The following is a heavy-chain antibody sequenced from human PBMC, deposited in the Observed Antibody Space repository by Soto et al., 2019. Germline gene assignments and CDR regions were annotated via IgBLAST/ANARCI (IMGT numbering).Heavy chain of an antibody. Sequence: QITLKESGPPLVKPTQTLTLTCTFSGFSLSTSGVGVGWIRQPPGKALEWLAIIYWDDEKRYSPSLKTRLTVTKDTSKNQVVLTMTNVDPVDTATYYCAHRAYFDSGKQLDYWGQGTLVSVSS. CDR3: AHRAYFDSGKQLDY. V-gene: IGHV2-5*02. J-gene: IGHJ4*02. D-gene: IGHD3-10*01. CDR1: GFSLSTSGVG. CDR2: IYWDDEK.